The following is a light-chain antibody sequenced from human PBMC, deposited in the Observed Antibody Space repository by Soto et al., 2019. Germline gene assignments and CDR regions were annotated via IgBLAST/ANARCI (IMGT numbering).Light chain of an antibody. J-gene: IGKJ1*01. CDR3: LQYYSTLRA. Sequence: DIVMTQSPDSLAVSLGERATINCKSSQSVLYSSNNKNYIAWYQQKPGQPPKLLIYWASTRESGVPDRLSGSGSGTDFTHTISSLQAEDVAVYYCLQYYSTLRAFGQGTKVEIK. CDR1: QSVLYSSNNKNY. V-gene: IGKV4-1*01. CDR2: WAS.